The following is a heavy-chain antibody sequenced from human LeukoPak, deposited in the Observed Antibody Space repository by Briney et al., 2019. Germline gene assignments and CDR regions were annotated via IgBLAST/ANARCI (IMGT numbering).Heavy chain of an antibody. CDR3: ARVGIYGDYGRYFDY. CDR1: GFTFDNYG. J-gene: IGHJ4*02. CDR2: INWNGGSI. Sequence: PGRSLRLSCAASGFTFDNYGMSWVRLAPGKGLEWVSGINWNGGSIGYAHSVKGRFTISRDNAKDSLYLQMNSLRAEDTALYYCARVGIYGDYGRYFDYWGQGTLVTVSS. D-gene: IGHD4-17*01. V-gene: IGHV3-20*04.